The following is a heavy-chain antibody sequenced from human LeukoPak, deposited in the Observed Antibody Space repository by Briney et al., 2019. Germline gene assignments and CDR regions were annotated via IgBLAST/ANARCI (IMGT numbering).Heavy chain of an antibody. CDR1: GFALTNYG. CDR2: INHDGSLS. D-gene: IGHD5/OR15-5a*01. J-gene: IGHJ4*02. CDR3: ARDVFSLGDS. V-gene: IGHV3-74*01. Sequence: GGSLRHSCAASGFALTNYGMHWVRQAPGKGLVWVSHINHDGSLSNYADSVQGRFTVSRDIAKNTLYLHMNSLGADDTATYYCARDVFSLGDSSGQGTLVTVSS.